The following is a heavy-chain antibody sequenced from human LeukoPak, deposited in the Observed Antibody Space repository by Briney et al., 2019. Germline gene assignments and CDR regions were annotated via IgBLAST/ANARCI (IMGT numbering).Heavy chain of an antibody. V-gene: IGHV1-2*02. D-gene: IGHD2-15*01. CDR1: GYTFTGYY. CDR2: INPNSGGT. CDR3: AREVVVAATGFDY. Sequence: ASVKVSCKASGYTFTGYYMHWMRQAPRQGLEWMGWINPNSGGTNYTQKFQGRVTMTRDTSISTAYMELSRLRSDDTAVYYCAREVVVAATGFDYWGRGTLVTVSS. J-gene: IGHJ4*02.